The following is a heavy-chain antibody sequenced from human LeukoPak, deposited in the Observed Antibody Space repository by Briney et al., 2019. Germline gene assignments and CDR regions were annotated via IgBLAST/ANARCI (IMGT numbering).Heavy chain of an antibody. D-gene: IGHD3-22*01. Sequence: PGGSLRLSCAASGFTFSTYGMNWVRLAPGRGLEWVSSISTSSSYIYYADSVKGRFTISRDNAKNSLYLHMNSLTAEDTAVYYCAGRNYDSSGYYLSYWGQGTLVTVSS. CDR2: ISTSSSYI. CDR1: GFTFSTYG. V-gene: IGHV3-21*01. CDR3: AGRNYDSSGYYLSY. J-gene: IGHJ4*02.